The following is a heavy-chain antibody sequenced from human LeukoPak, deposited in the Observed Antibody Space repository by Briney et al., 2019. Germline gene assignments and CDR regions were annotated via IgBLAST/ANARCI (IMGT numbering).Heavy chain of an antibody. Sequence: SETLSLTCTVSGGSISSGSYYWSWIRQPAGKGLEWIGRIYTSGSTNYNPSLKSRVTISVDTSKNQFSLKLSSVTAADTAVYYCAREGIAAGEIDYWGQGTLVTVSS. V-gene: IGHV4-61*02. J-gene: IGHJ4*02. CDR3: AREGIAAGEIDY. CDR1: GGSISSGSYY. D-gene: IGHD6-13*01. CDR2: IYTSGST.